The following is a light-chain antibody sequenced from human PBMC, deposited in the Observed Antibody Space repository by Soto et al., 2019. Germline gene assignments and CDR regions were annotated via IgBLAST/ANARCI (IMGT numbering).Light chain of an antibody. CDR1: QSVSSN. Sequence: EIVLTQSPGTLSLSPGERATLSCRASQSVSSNLAWYQQKPGQAPRLLIYGPSTRATGIPARFSGRGSGTEFTLTISSLQSEDFAVYYCQQYDNWPPTFGQGTRLEIK. CDR3: QQYDNWPPT. CDR2: GPS. V-gene: IGKV3D-15*01. J-gene: IGKJ5*01.